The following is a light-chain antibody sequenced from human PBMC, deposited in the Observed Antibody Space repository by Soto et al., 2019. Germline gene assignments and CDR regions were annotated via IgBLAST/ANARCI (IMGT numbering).Light chain of an antibody. CDR1: QRVLYSSNNNNY. Sequence: DIVMTQSPDSLAVSLGDRATINCKSSQRVLYSSNNNNYLAWYQQKPGQPPKLLIYWASTRESGVPDRFSGSGSGTDFTLTISSLQAEDVAVYYCQQYYSTPQTFGQGTKVEIK. CDR3: QQYYSTPQT. V-gene: IGKV4-1*01. J-gene: IGKJ1*01. CDR2: WAS.